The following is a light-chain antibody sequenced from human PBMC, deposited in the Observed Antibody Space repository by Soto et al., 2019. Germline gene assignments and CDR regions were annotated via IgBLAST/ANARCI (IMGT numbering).Light chain of an antibody. V-gene: IGKV1-8*01. Sequence: AIRMTQSPSSFSASTGDRVTITCRASQGISSYLAWYQQKPGKAPKLLIYAATTWQSGVTSRFSGSGSGTDFTIAISCLQSEDFATYYCQQYYSYPRYTFGQGTKLEIK. CDR1: QGISSY. J-gene: IGKJ2*01. CDR3: QQYYSYPRYT. CDR2: AAT.